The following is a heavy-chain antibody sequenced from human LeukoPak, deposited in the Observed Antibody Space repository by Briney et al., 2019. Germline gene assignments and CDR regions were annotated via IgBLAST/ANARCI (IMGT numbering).Heavy chain of an antibody. CDR3: ATADYYYDSSGYFQH. CDR2: INAGNGNT. J-gene: IGHJ1*01. CDR1: GYTFTSYA. Sequence: ASVKVSCKASGYTFTSYAMHWVRQAPGQRLEWMGWINAGNGNTKYSQKFQGRVTMTEDTSTDTAYTELSSLRSEDTAVYYCATADYYYDSSGYFQHWGQGTLVTVSS. V-gene: IGHV1-3*01. D-gene: IGHD3-22*01.